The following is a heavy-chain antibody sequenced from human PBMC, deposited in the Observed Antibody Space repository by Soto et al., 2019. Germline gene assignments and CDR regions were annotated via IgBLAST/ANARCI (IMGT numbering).Heavy chain of an antibody. CDR3: AKDAAAAGPSYYHYGMDV. D-gene: IGHD6-13*01. CDR2: ISWNSGSI. CDR1: GFTFDDYA. Sequence: GGSLRLSCAASGFTFDDYAMHWVRQAPGKGLEWVSGISWNSGSIGYADSVKGRFTISRDNAKNSLYLQMNSLRAEDTALYYCAKDAAAAGPSYYHYGMDVWGQGTKVTVSS. V-gene: IGHV3-9*01. J-gene: IGHJ6*02.